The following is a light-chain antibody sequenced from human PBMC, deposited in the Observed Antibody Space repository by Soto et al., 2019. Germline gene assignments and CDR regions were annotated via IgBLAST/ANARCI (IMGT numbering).Light chain of an antibody. CDR3: SSYTSSSTYV. J-gene: IGLJ1*01. CDR2: DDS. Sequence: QSALTQPASVSGSPGQAITISCTGTSCDVGGYHYVSWYQQYPGKAPKVMIYDDSNRPSGVSNRLSGSKSATAASLTISGLYEEDEAYYYCSSYTSSSTYVFGTGTKLTVL. V-gene: IGLV2-14*01. CDR1: SCDVGGYHY.